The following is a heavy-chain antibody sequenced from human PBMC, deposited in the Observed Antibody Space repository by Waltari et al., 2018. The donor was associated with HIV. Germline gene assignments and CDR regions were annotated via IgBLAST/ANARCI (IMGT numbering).Heavy chain of an antibody. Sequence: QVRLVQSGPEVKRTGSSVRVSCKSSGGDSRDHGISGVRQAPGQGLAWMGEIIPYFGFANTAETLRARVSIEADESKNTVYLELRSLTVQDSATYFCARGTFYDDEVGAHRYRPFDAWGQGTPVSVSS. CDR3: ARGTFYDDEVGAHRYRPFDA. J-gene: IGHJ4*02. V-gene: IGHV1-69*01. CDR1: GGDSRDHG. D-gene: IGHD3-16*01. CDR2: IIPYFGFA.